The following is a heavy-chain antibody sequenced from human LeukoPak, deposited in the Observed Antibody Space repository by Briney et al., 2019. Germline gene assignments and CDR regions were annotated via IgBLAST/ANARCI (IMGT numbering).Heavy chain of an antibody. J-gene: IGHJ3*02. Sequence: PSETLSLTCTVSGGSISSSSYYWGWIRQPPGKGLEWIGSIYYSGSTYYNPSLKSRVTISVDTSQNQFSLKLRSLTAAHTAVYYCARVVVAAIGEAFDIWGQGTMVTVSS. V-gene: IGHV4-39*01. CDR3: ARVVVAAIGEAFDI. CDR2: IYYSGST. D-gene: IGHD2-15*01. CDR1: GGSISSSSYY.